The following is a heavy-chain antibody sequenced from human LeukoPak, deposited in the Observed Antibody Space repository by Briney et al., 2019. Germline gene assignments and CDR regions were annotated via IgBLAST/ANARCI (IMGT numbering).Heavy chain of an antibody. Sequence: PSETLSLTCTVSGGSISSSSYYWGWIRQPPGKGLEWIGSIYYSGSTYYNPSLKSRVTISVDTSKNQFSLKLSSVTAADTAVYYCASLVQLWSREQDEFDYWGQGTLVTVSS. CDR2: IYYSGST. CDR1: GGSISSSSYY. CDR3: ASLVQLWSREQDEFDY. D-gene: IGHD5-18*01. V-gene: IGHV4-39*01. J-gene: IGHJ4*02.